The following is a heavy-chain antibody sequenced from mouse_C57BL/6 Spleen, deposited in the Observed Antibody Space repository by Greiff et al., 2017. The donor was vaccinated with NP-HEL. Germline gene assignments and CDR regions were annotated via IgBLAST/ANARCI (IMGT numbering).Heavy chain of an antibody. D-gene: IGHD4-1*01. CDR3: ARDQTGTGYFDV. CDR1: GYSITSGYY. V-gene: IGHV3-6*01. CDR2: ISYDGSN. J-gene: IGHJ1*03. Sequence: EVQVVESGPGLVKPSQSLSLTCSVTGYSITSGYYWNWIRQFPGNKLEWMGYISYDGSNNYNPSLKNRISITRDTSKNQFFLKLNSVTTEDTATYYCARDQTGTGYFDVWGTGTTVTVSS.